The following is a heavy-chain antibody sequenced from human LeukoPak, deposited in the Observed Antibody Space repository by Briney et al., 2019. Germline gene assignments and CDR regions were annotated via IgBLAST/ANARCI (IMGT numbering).Heavy chain of an antibody. CDR3: ATQADNDHGDPNWFDP. D-gene: IGHD4-17*01. Sequence: SETLSLTCTVSGGSISSSGFYWGWIRQPPGKGLECIGTINYSGRTFYSSSLRSRVTISVDTSKNQFSLKLSSVTAADTAVYYCATQADNDHGDPNWFDPWGQGTLVTVSS. CDR1: GGSISSSGFY. CDR2: INYSGRT. V-gene: IGHV4-39*01. J-gene: IGHJ5*02.